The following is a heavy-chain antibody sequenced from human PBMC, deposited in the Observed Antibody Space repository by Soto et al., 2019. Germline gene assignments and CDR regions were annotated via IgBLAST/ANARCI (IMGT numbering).Heavy chain of an antibody. V-gene: IGHV3-33*01. D-gene: IGHD1-1*01. CDR3: ARRWNDADYYYGMDV. CDR2: IWYDGSNK. CDR1: GFTFSSYG. J-gene: IGHJ6*02. Sequence: GGFLRLSCAASGFTFSSYGMHWVRQAPGKGLEWVAVIWYDGSNKYYADSVKGRFTISRDNSKNTLYLQMNSLRAEDTAVYYCARRWNDADYYYGMDVWGQGTTVTVSS.